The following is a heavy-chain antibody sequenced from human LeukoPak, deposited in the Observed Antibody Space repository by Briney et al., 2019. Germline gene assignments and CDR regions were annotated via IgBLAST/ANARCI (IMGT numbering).Heavy chain of an antibody. CDR1: GLTFDDYG. CDR2: INWNGGST. CDR3: ARAGYYDSSGAFDI. V-gene: IGHV3-20*04. D-gene: IGHD3-22*01. J-gene: IGHJ3*02. Sequence: GGSLRLYCAASGLTFDDYGMSWVRQAPGKGLEWVSGINWNGGSTGYADSVKGRFTISRDNAKNSLYLQMNSLRAEDTALYYCARAGYYDSSGAFDIWGQGTMVTVSS.